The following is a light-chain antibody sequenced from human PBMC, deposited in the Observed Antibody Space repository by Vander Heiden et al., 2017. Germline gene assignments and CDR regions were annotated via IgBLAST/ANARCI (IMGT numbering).Light chain of an antibody. CDR1: QSVLYSSNNKNY. CDR2: WAA. Sequence: DSVMTQSPDSLAVSLGERATINCKSSQSVLYSSNNKNYVAWYQQIPGQSPKLLIYWAATRESGVPDRFSGSGSGTDFTLTISSLQAEDVAVYYCKQYYSSPPTFGQGTKLEIK. V-gene: IGKV4-1*01. J-gene: IGKJ2*01. CDR3: KQYYSSPPT.